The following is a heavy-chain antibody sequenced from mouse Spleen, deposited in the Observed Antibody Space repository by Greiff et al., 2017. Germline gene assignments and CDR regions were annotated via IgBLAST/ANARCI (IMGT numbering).Heavy chain of an antibody. CDR1: GFTFSSYG. Sequence: EVMLVESGGGLVKPGGSLKLSCAASGFTFSSYGMSWVRQTPEKRLEWVATISGGGSYTYYPDSVKGRFTISRDNAKNNLYLQMSSLRSEDTALYYCARQGDGYSYYFDYWGQGTTLTVSS. D-gene: IGHD2-3*01. CDR2: ISGGGSYT. J-gene: IGHJ2*01. CDR3: ARQGDGYSYYFDY. V-gene: IGHV5-9-2*01.